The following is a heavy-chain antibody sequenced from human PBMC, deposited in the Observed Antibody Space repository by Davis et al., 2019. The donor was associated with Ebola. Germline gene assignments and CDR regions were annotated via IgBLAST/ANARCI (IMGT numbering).Heavy chain of an antibody. CDR1: GYTFTGYY. D-gene: IGHD2-21*02. J-gene: IGHJ6*02. CDR3: ARDLKVDGVVTAIRYGMDV. CDR2: INPSGGST. V-gene: IGHV1-46*01. Sequence: ASVKVSCKASGYTFTGYYMHWVRQAPGQGLEWMGIINPSGGSTSYAQKFQGRVTMTRDTSTSSVYMELSSLRSEDTAVYYCARDLKVDGVVTAIRYGMDVWGQGTTVTVSS.